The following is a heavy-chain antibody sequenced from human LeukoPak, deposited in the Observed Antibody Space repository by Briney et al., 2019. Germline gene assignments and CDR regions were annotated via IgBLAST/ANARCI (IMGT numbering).Heavy chain of an antibody. CDR2: IYSTGST. Sequence: SETLSLTCTVSGGSISGDYWSWIRQPAGKGLEWIGRIYSTGSTNYNPSLKSRVTMSVDTSKNQFSLKLSSVTAADTAVYYCARDYDGTCLQWGQGTLVTVSS. D-gene: IGHD3-3*01. J-gene: IGHJ4*02. CDR3: ARDYDGTCLQ. V-gene: IGHV4-4*07. CDR1: GGSISGDY.